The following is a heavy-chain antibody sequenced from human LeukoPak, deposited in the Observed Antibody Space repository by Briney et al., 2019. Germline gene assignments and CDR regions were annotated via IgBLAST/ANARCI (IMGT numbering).Heavy chain of an antibody. V-gene: IGHV3-23*01. CDR2: ISGSGDST. Sequence: GGSLRLSCAASGFTFTSYAMSWVRQAPGKGLEWVSPISGSGDSTYYADSVKGRFTISRDNSKNALYLQMNSLRAEDTAIYYCGKSGYYRLGFYFYFVYVWGKGTTVTVSS. CDR1: GFTFTSYA. CDR3: GKSGYYRLGFYFYFVYV. D-gene: IGHD3-3*01. J-gene: IGHJ6*03.